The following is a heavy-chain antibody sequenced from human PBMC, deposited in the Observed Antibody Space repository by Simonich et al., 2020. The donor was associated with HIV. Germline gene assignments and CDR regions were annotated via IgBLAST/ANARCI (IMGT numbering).Heavy chain of an antibody. J-gene: IGHJ6*03. CDR2: IYYSGST. CDR3: AAMPYYYYYMDV. D-gene: IGHD2-2*01. V-gene: IGHV4-39*01. CDR1: GGSISNSSYY. Sequence: QLQLQESGPGLVKPSETLSLTCTVSGGSISNSSYYWGWIRQPPGKGLECIGSIYYSGSTYYNPSLKSRVTRSVDTSTNQFSLKLSSVTAADTAVYYCAAMPYYYYYMDVWGKGTTVTVSS.